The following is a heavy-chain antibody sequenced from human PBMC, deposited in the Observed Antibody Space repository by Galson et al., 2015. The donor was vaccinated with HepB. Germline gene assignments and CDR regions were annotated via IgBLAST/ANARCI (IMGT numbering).Heavy chain of an antibody. V-gene: IGHV1-69*10. J-gene: IGHJ6*01. Sequence: SVKVSCKASGGTFSNYGISWVRQAPGQGLEWMGGIIPVLGIANYAQKFQGRVTITADKSTSTAYMEVSSLRSEDTAVYYCARLRFGVAFQTKEYYYYGLDVWEQGTAVTVSS. CDR3: ARLRFGVAFQTKEYYYYGLDV. CDR1: GGTFSNYG. CDR2: IIPVLGIA. D-gene: IGHD3-3*01.